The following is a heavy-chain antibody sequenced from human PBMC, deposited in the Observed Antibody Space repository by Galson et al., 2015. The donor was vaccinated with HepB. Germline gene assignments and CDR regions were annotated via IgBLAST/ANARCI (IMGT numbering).Heavy chain of an antibody. V-gene: IGHV3-23*01. D-gene: IGHD1-26*01. CDR2: IGGSGGST. CDR3: ATLRVGGN. J-gene: IGHJ4*02. CDR1: GVTFSSYA. Sequence: LRRSYAAWGVTFSSYAMSWVRQAPGTGPEWVSAIGGSGGSTYYADSVKARFPISRVNSKNTLYLQMNSLRAEDTAVYYCATLRVGGNWGQGTLVTVSS.